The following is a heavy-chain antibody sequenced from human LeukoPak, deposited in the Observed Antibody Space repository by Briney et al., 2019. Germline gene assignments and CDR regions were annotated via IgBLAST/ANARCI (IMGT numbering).Heavy chain of an antibody. Sequence: GGSLSLSCAASGFTFSSYAMHWVRQAPGKGLEWVAVISYDGSNKYYADSVKGRFTISRDKSKNPLYLQMNSLRAEDTSVYYCERGDNYDILTGLDYWGQGTLVTVSS. CDR2: ISYDGSNK. CDR1: GFTFSSYA. CDR3: ERGDNYDILTGLDY. D-gene: IGHD3-9*01. V-gene: IGHV3-30*04. J-gene: IGHJ4*02.